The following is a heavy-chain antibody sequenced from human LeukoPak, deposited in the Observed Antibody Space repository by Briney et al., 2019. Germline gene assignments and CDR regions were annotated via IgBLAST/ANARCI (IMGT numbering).Heavy chain of an antibody. D-gene: IGHD4-17*01. CDR2: IKQDGSEK. CDR3: ARGPDYGARVDYLDY. V-gene: IGHV3-7*01. CDR1: GFIFRNHW. J-gene: IGHJ4*02. Sequence: PGGSLRLSCVASGFIFRNHWMSWVRQVPGRGLEWVAHIKQDGSEKHYVDSVEGRFTLSRDDAKNSLYLQMNSLRVDDSAVYYCARGPDYGARVDYLDYWGQGALVTVSS.